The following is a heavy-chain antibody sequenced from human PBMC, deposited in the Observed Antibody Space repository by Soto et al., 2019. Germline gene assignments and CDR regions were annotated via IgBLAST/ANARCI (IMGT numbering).Heavy chain of an antibody. CDR2: INHSGST. Sequence: SETLSLTCAVYGGSFSGYYWSWIRQPPGKGLEWFGEINHSGSTNYNPSLKSRVTISVDTSKNQFSLKLSSVTAADTAVYYCARGRVAAAGRYYYYYYGMDVWGQGTTVTVSS. CDR1: GGSFSGYY. D-gene: IGHD6-13*01. J-gene: IGHJ6*02. V-gene: IGHV4-34*01. CDR3: ARGRVAAAGRYYYYYYGMDV.